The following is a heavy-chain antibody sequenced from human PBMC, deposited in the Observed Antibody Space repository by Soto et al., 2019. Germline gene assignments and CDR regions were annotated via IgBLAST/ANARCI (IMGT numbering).Heavy chain of an antibody. D-gene: IGHD3-9*01. CDR2: ISSSSSTI. V-gene: IGHV3-48*01. CDR3: AREYDILNWFDP. J-gene: IGHJ5*02. Sequence: GGSLRHSCAASGLTCSSYSMNWVRQAPGKGLEWVSYISSSSSTIYYADSVKGRFTISRDNAKNSLYLQMNSLRAEDTAVYYCAREYDILNWFDPWGQGTLVTVSS. CDR1: GLTCSSYS.